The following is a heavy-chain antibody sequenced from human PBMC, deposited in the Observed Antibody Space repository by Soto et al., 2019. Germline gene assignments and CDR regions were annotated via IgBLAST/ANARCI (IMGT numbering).Heavy chain of an antibody. CDR2: IDYSGTS. Sequence: SETLSLTCTISGGSINTYSWSWIRQPPGKGLEWIGYIDYSGTSDYNPFLKIRVTMSLDTSEKQLTLELTSVTATDTAVYYCARNWFSVAGRYHFDHWGQGALLTVSS. CDR1: GGSINTYS. D-gene: IGHD6-19*01. CDR3: ARNWFSVAGRYHFDH. J-gene: IGHJ4*02. V-gene: IGHV4-59*01.